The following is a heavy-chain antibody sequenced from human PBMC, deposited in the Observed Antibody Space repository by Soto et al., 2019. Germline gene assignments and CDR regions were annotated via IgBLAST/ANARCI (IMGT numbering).Heavy chain of an antibody. D-gene: IGHD6-13*01. CDR3: ARGIAPYYFDY. Sequence: QVQLVQSGAEEKKPGASVKVSCKASGYTFTSYAMHWVRQAPGQRLKWMGWINAGNGNTKYSQKFQGRVTITRDTSASTAYMELSSLRSEDTAVYYCARGIAPYYFDYWGQGTLVTVSS. CDR2: INAGNGNT. CDR1: GYTFTSYA. J-gene: IGHJ4*02. V-gene: IGHV1-3*05.